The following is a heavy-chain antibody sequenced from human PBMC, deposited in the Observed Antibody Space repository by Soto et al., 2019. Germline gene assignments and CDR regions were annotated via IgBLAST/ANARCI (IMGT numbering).Heavy chain of an antibody. Sequence: RHEHGQGLEWMGWINPNSGGTNYAQKFQGWVTMTRDTSTSTAYMELSSLRSEDTAVYYCARAEGGYSSSSSDIWGQGTMVTVSS. CDR2: INPNSGGT. J-gene: IGHJ3*02. D-gene: IGHD6-6*01. V-gene: IGHV1-2*04. CDR3: ARAEGGYSSSSSDI.